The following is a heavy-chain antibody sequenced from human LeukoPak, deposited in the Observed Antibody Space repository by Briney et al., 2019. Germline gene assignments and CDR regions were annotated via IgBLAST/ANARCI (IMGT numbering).Heavy chain of an antibody. D-gene: IGHD3-16*01. CDR3: AKDFGFKSVYYYYGMDV. Sequence: GGSLRLSCAASGFTFSSYGMHWVRQAPGKGLERVAVISYAGSNKYYADSVKGRFTISRDNSKNTLYLQMNRLRAEDTAVYYCAKDFGFKSVYYYYGMDVWGQGTTVTVSS. V-gene: IGHV3-30*18. CDR2: ISYAGSNK. J-gene: IGHJ6*02. CDR1: GFTFSSYG.